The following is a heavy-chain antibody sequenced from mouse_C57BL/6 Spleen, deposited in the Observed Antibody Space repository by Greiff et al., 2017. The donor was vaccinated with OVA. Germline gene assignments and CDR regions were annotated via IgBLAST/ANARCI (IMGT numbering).Heavy chain of an antibody. J-gene: IGHJ4*01. CDR1: GYTFTDYY. Sequence: VQLQQSGPVLVKPGASVKMSCKASGYTFTDYYMNWVKQSHGKSLEWIGVINPYNGGTSYNQKFKGKATLTVDKSSSTAYLELNSLTSEDSAVYYCARHSRSYAMDYWGQGTSVTVSA. CDR3: ARHSRSYAMDY. CDR2: INPYNGGT. D-gene: IGHD3-1*01. V-gene: IGHV1-19*01.